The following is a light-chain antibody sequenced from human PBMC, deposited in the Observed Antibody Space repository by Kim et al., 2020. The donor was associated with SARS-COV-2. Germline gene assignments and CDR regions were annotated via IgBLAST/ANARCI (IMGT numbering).Light chain of an antibody. J-gene: IGLJ3*02. CDR1: SSNSGRSS. Sequence: GQRITISCSRSSSNSGRSSFNWYQQRPGSAPQLLIYNNDQRPSGVPDRFSGSGSGTSASLAISGLQSEDEADYFCSSWDVSLNGVAFGGGTQLTVL. CDR2: NND. CDR3: SSWDVSLNGVA. V-gene: IGLV1-44*01.